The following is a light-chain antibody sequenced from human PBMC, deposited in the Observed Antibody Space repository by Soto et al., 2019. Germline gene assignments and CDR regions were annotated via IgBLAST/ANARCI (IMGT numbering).Light chain of an antibody. Sequence: EIVMTQSPGTLSLSPGERATLSCRASQSVRSNLAWYQQIPGQAPRLLIYGAFTRATGIPDRFSGSGSGTEFTLAISSLQSEDFAVCYCQQYNDWPQTFGLGTKVEIK. CDR2: GAF. CDR3: QQYNDWPQT. V-gene: IGKV3-15*01. J-gene: IGKJ1*01. CDR1: QSVRSN.